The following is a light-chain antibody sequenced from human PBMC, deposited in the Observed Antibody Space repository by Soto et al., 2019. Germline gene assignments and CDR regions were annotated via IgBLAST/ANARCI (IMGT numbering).Light chain of an antibody. CDR2: AAS. CDR3: QHYTSYSEA. Sequence: TQSPAALSVSQGDRATLSCRASQSINSNLAWYQQQPGQAPRLLIYAASTRATAVPSRFSGSGSGTEFTLTISSLQPDDFATYYCQHYTSYSEAFGQGTKADIK. V-gene: IGKV3-15*01. CDR1: QSINSN. J-gene: IGKJ1*01.